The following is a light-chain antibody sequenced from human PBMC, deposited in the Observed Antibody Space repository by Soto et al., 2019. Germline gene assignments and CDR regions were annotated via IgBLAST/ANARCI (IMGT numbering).Light chain of an antibody. CDR1: QSVTTSY. CDR2: GAS. Sequence: EIVLTQAPGTLSLSAGQISTLSLRASQSVTTSYLAWYQQKPGQAPRLLIYGASSRAAGIPDRFSGSGSGTDFTLTISRLEPEDFAVYYCQQYGGSPGTLGQGTKVDIK. J-gene: IGKJ1*01. V-gene: IGKV3-20*01. CDR3: QQYGGSPGT.